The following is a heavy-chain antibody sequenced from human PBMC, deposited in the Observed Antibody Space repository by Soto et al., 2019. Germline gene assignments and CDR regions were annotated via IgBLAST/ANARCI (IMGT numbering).Heavy chain of an antibody. J-gene: IGHJ4*02. CDR3: ARLYGSGSYFDY. CDR1: GYTFTSYA. D-gene: IGHD3-10*01. V-gene: IGHV1-3*01. CDR2: INAGNGNT. Sequence: QVQLVQSGAEVKKPGASVKVSCKASGYTFTSYAMHWVRQAPGQRLEWMGWINAGNGNTKYSQKFQGRVTITRDTSASTAYMELSSVRSEVTAVYYCARLYGSGSYFDYWGQGSLVTVSS.